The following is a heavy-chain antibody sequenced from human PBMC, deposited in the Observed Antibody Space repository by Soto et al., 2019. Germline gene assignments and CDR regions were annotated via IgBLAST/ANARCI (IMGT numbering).Heavy chain of an antibody. Sequence: SVKVSCKTSGDIFSNYAITWVRQAPGQGLEWMGGIIPLFRTVNYAQTFQGGLTIPAGESTSTAYMKLRSLRSEATAANYCALLQPSTIDGHLGSDLWRHGTTV. D-gene: IGHD1-1*01. CDR1: GDIFSNYA. CDR2: IIPLFRTV. V-gene: IGHV1-69*13. J-gene: IGHJ6*02. CDR3: ALLQPSTIDGHLGSDL.